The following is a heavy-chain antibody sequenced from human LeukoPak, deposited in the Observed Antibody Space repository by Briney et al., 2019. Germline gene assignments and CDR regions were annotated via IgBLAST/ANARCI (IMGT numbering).Heavy chain of an antibody. Sequence: GGSLRLSCAASGFTFSSYSMNWVRQAPGKGLEWVSYISSSRSTIYYADSVKGRFTISRDNAKNSLYLQTNSLRAEETAVYYCAREYCSSTSCLYDYWGQGTLVTVSS. J-gene: IGHJ4*02. CDR1: GFTFSSYS. CDR3: AREYCSSTSCLYDY. D-gene: IGHD2-2*01. CDR2: ISSSRSTI. V-gene: IGHV3-48*01.